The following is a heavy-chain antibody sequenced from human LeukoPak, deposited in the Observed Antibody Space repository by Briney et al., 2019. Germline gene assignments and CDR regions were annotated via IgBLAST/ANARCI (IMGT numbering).Heavy chain of an antibody. V-gene: IGHV1-69*13. Sequence: ASVKVSCKASGGTFSSYAISWVRQAPGQGLEWMGRIIPIFGTANYAQKFQGRVTITADESTSTAYMELSSLRPEDTAVYYCARAPQPPGSGGSWLLYYYYYMDVWGKGTTVTVSS. CDR2: IIPIFGTA. D-gene: IGHD2-15*01. CDR1: GGTFSSYA. CDR3: ARAPQPPGSGGSWLLYYYYYMDV. J-gene: IGHJ6*03.